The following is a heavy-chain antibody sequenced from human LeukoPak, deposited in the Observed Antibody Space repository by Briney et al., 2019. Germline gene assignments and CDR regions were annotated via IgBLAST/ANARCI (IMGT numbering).Heavy chain of an antibody. CDR1: GFTVSTNY. CDR2: ISGSGGST. CDR3: ARGSSGSMDV. J-gene: IGHJ6*02. D-gene: IGHD6-19*01. V-gene: IGHV3-23*01. Sequence: GGSLRLSCAVSGFTVSTNYMSWVRQAPGKGLEWVSAISGSGGSTYYADSVKGRFTISRDNSKNTLYLQMNSLRAEDTAVYYCARGSSGSMDVWGQGTTVTVSS.